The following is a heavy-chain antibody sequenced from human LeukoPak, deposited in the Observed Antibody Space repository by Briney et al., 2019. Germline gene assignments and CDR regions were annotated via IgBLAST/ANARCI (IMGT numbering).Heavy chain of an antibody. Sequence: GESLKISGKGFGYSFTTYWITGLRQMPGKGLEWMGRIDPSDSYANYSPSFQGHVTISTDKSISTAYLQWSSLKASDTAMYYCARQWCGEDLNIWGQGTMVTVSS. CDR2: IDPSDSYA. J-gene: IGHJ3*02. V-gene: IGHV5-10-1*01. CDR1: GYSFTTYW. D-gene: IGHD3-10*01. CDR3: ARQWCGEDLNI.